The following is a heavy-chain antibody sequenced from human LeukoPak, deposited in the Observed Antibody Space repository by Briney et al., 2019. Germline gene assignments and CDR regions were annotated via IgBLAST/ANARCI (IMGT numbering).Heavy chain of an antibody. D-gene: IGHD5-18*01. CDR2: ISGSGGST. J-gene: IGHJ4*02. V-gene: IGHV3-23*01. Sequence: PGGSLRLSCAASGFTFSSYAMSWVRQAPGKGLEWVSAISGSGGSTYYADSVKGRFTISRDNSKNTLYLQTNSLRAEDTAVYYCARSGYSYGPIEFDYWGQGTLVTVSS. CDR1: GFTFSSYA. CDR3: ARSGYSYGPIEFDY.